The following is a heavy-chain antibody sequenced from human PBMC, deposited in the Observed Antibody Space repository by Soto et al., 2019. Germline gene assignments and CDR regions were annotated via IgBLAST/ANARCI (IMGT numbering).Heavy chain of an antibody. CDR1: GYTFTTYG. CDR3: ARGEVLWDY. V-gene: IGHV1-3*05. D-gene: IGHD3-10*01. CDR2: INAGNGNR. J-gene: IGHJ4*02. Sequence: QVQLVQSGAEEKKPGASVKVSCKASGYTFTTYGMHWVRQAPGQRLEWMGWINAGNGNRKYSQKFQGRVTITRDTSASTAYMELSSLRSEDTAVYYCARGEVLWDYWGQGTLVTVSS.